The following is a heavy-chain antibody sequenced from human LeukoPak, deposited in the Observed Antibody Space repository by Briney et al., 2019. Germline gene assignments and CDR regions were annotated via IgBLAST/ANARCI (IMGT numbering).Heavy chain of an antibody. Sequence: GGSLRLSCAASGFTFSTYGMHWVRQAPGKGLEWVAVISYDGSNKYYADSVKGRFTISRDNSKNTLYLQMNSLRAEDTAEYYCAKDSSSFYHFDYWGQGTLVTVSS. CDR2: ISYDGSNK. CDR1: GFTFSTYG. J-gene: IGHJ4*02. CDR3: AKDSSSFYHFDY. V-gene: IGHV3-30*18. D-gene: IGHD6-13*01.